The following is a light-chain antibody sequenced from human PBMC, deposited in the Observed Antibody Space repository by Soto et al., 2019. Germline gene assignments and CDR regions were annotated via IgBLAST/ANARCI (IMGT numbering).Light chain of an antibody. CDR1: SSDVGGYNY. V-gene: IGLV2-14*01. CDR3: SSYKSSNTLL. CDR2: EVT. J-gene: IGLJ2*01. Sequence: QSALTQPASVSGSPGQSITISCSGTSSDVGGYNYVSWYQQHPGKAPKLIISEVTNRPSGVSNRFSGSKSGNTASLSISGLHTEDEADYFCSSYKSSNTLLFGGGTKLTVL.